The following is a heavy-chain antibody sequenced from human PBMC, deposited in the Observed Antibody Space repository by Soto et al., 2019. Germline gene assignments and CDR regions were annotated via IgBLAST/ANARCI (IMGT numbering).Heavy chain of an antibody. CDR1: GGSISTSSYF. J-gene: IGHJ4*02. Sequence: QLQLQESGPGLVKPSETLSLTCSVSGGSISTSSYFWGWIRQPPGKVLEWVGAVHYSGSANYRSSLQSRVTISVDTSQNQFSLRLRSVTAADTALYYWARHRWGSGSYSGLLDFWGQGALVTVSS. CDR2: VHYSGSA. CDR3: ARHRWGSGSYSGLLDF. V-gene: IGHV4-39*01. D-gene: IGHD3-10*01.